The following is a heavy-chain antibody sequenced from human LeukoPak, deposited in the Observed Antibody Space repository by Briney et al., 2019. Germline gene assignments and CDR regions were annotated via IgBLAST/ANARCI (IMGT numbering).Heavy chain of an antibody. D-gene: IGHD3-10*01. CDR2: IYNSGST. CDR1: GYSITSGYY. J-gene: IGHJ4*02. V-gene: IGHV4-38-2*02. Sequence: KTSETLSLTCTVSGYSITSGYYWGWIRQPPGKGLEWIGYIYNSGSTNYNPSLKSRVTISVDTSKNQFSLKLSSVTAADTAVYYCARVGTMVRGRPRAAPFDYWGQGTLVTVSS. CDR3: ARVGTMVRGRPRAAPFDY.